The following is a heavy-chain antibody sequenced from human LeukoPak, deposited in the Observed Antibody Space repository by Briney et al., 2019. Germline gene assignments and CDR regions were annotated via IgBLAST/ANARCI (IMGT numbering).Heavy chain of an antibody. CDR3: ARHPRSCTGAGTCFSWFDA. CDR2: MYSSGAT. CDR1: GDSISNDY. V-gene: IGHV4-59*08. J-gene: IGHJ5*02. D-gene: IGHD2-8*02. Sequence: PSETLSLTCTVSGDSISNDYWSWIRQPPGKGLEWIGYMYSSGATKYNPPLKSRVTMSVDTSKNQFSLRLHSVTAADTAVYYCARHPRSCTGAGTCFSWFDASGQGILVTVSS.